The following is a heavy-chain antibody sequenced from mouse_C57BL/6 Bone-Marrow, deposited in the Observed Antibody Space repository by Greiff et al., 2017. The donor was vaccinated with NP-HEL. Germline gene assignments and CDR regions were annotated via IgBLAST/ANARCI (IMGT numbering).Heavy chain of an antibody. J-gene: IGHJ2*01. CDR2: INPSSGYT. V-gene: IGHV1-4*01. CDR1: GYTFTSYT. Sequence: VHLVESGAELARPGASVKMSCKASGYTFTSYTMHWVKQRPGQGLEWIGYINPSSGYTKYNQKFKDKATLTADKSSSTAYMQLSSLTSEDSAVYYCARGLLFDYWGQGTTLTVSS. CDR3: ARGLLFDY.